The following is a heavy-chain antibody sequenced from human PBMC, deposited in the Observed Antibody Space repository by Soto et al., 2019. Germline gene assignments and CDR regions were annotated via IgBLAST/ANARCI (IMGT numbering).Heavy chain of an antibody. D-gene: IGHD6-6*01. J-gene: IGHJ5*02. Sequence: QVQLQESGPGLVKPSETLSLTCTVSGGSISSYYWGWIRQPPGKGLEWMGYIYYSGSTNYNPSLKSRVTISVDTSKNQFSLKLSSVTAADTAVYYCARHARKYSSQNWFDPWGQGTLVTVSS. CDR3: ARHARKYSSQNWFDP. CDR1: GGSISSYY. CDR2: IYYSGST. V-gene: IGHV4-59*08.